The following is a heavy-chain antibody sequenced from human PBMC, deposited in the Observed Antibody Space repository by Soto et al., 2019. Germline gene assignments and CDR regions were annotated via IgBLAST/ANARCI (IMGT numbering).Heavy chain of an antibody. D-gene: IGHD3-3*01. CDR1: GYTFTSYY. Sequence: ASVKVSCKASGYTFTSYYMHWVRQAPGQGLEWMGIINPSGGSTSYAQKFQGRVTMTRDTSTSTVYMELSSLRSEDTAVYYCARENQDFWSGYYIDYWGQGTLVTVSS. V-gene: IGHV1-46*03. CDR2: INPSGGST. CDR3: ARENQDFWSGYYIDY. J-gene: IGHJ4*02.